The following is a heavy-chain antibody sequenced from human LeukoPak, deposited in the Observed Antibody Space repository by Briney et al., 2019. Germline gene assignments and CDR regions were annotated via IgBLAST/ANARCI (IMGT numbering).Heavy chain of an antibody. CDR2: ISSSSSTI. J-gene: IGHJ4*02. V-gene: IGHV3-48*01. CDR3: ARDLHSYGY. CDR1: GFTFSSYS. D-gene: IGHD5-18*01. Sequence: GGSLRLSCAASGFTFSSYSMNWVRQAPGKGLEWVSYISSSSSTIYYADSVKGRFTISRDNAKDSLYLQMNSLRAEDTAVYYCARDLHSYGYWGQGTLVTVSS.